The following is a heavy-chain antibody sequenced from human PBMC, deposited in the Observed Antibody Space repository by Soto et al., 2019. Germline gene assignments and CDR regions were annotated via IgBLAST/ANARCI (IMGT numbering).Heavy chain of an antibody. D-gene: IGHD6-19*01. V-gene: IGHV3-33*01. Sequence: GGSLRLSCEASEFTFSSYAMHWVRQAPGKGLEWVAVIWYDGSNKYYVDSVKGRFTISRDNSKSTLYLQMNSLRVEDTAVYYCARGHPYSSGWNYFDYWGQGTLVTVSS. CDR1: EFTFSSYA. CDR3: ARGHPYSSGWNYFDY. CDR2: IWYDGSNK. J-gene: IGHJ4*02.